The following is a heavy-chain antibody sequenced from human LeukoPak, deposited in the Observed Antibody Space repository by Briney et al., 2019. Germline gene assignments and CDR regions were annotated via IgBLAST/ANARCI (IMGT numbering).Heavy chain of an antibody. D-gene: IGHD3-10*01. CDR1: GFTFSSYA. CDR3: AKVDATYGSGSYYPWVY. CDR2: ISGSGGST. V-gene: IGHV3-23*01. J-gene: IGHJ4*02. Sequence: GGSLRLSCAASGFTFSSYAMSWVRQAPGKGLEWVSAISGSGGSTYYADSVKGRFTISRDNSKNTLYLQMNSLRAEDTAVYYCAKVDATYGSGSYYPWVYWGQGTLVTVSS.